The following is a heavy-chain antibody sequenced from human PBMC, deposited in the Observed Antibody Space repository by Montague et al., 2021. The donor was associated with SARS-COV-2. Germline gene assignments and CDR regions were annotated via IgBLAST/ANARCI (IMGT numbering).Heavy chain of an antibody. CDR2: TFYRSRRFD. CDR1: GDSVSGDSVC. CDR3: ARGDGLGPYTGYAFDI. D-gene: IGHD3-16*01. Sequence: CAISGDSVSGDSVCWNWHRHSPQRGIEWLCRTFYRSRRFDHYEVSMKGRISIKADTSKNQFSLQLDSVTPEDTAVYYCARGDGLGPYTGYAFDIWGQGTLVSVSS. V-gene: IGHV6-1*01. J-gene: IGHJ3*02.